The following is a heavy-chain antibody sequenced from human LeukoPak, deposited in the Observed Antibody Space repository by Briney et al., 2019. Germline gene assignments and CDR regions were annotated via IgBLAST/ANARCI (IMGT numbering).Heavy chain of an antibody. CDR2: IYTSGST. CDR1: GGSISSGNYY. Sequence: SQTLSLTCSVSGGSISSGNYYWSWIRQPAGKGLEWIGRIYTSGSTNYNPSLKSRVTVSVDTSRNQFSLKLYSVTAADTAVYYCAREGIYGDFEWSWFDPWGQGTLVTVSS. V-gene: IGHV4-61*02. CDR3: AREGIYGDFEWSWFDP. J-gene: IGHJ5*02. D-gene: IGHD4-17*01.